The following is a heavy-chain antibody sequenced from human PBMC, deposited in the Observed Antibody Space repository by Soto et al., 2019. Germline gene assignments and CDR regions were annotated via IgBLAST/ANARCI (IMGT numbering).Heavy chain of an antibody. J-gene: IGHJ4*02. CDR1: GFTFSSYG. Sequence: QVQLVESGGGVVQPGRSLRLSCAACGFTFSSYGMHWVRQAPGKGLEWVAVISYDGSNKYYADSVKGRFTISRDNSKNTLYLQMNSLRAEDTAVYYCAKAAYCGGDCYFGYWGQGTLVTVSS. CDR2: ISYDGSNK. D-gene: IGHD2-21*02. CDR3: AKAAYCGGDCYFGY. V-gene: IGHV3-30*18.